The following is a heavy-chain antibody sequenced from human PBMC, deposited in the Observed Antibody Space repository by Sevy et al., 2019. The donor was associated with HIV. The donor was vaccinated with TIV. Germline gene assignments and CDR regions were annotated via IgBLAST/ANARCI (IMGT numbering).Heavy chain of an antibody. CDR2: IIPIFGTA. CDR3: ARALDYGDYYFHY. V-gene: IGHV1-69*13. Sequence: ASVKVSCKASGGTSTNYAINWVRQAPGQGLEWMGRIIPIFGTANYAQKFQGRVTITADESTSTAYMELSSLRSEDTAVYYCARALDYGDYYFHYWGQGTLVTVSS. J-gene: IGHJ4*02. CDR1: GGTSTNYA. D-gene: IGHD4-17*01.